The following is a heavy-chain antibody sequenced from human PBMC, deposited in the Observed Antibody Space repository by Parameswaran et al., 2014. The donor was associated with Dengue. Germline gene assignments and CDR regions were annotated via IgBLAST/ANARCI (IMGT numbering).Heavy chain of an antibody. CDR1: GGSISSGSYY. D-gene: IGHD3-16*01. Sequence: LRLSCTVSGGSISSGSYYWSWIRQPAGKGLEWIGRIYTSGSTNYNPSLKSRVTISVDTSKNQFSLKLSSVTAADTAVYYCARDRGRLIDIWGQGTMVTVSS. J-gene: IGHJ3*02. V-gene: IGHV4-61*02. CDR3: ARDRGRLIDI. CDR2: IYTSGST.